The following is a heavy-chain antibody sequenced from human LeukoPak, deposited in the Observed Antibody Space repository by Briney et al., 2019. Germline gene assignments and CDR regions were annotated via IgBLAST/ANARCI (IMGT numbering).Heavy chain of an antibody. J-gene: IGHJ4*02. CDR3: ARDRGYNYGHFDY. CDR2: ISSSGTTI. D-gene: IGHD5-18*01. CDR1: GFTFSSYE. Sequence: GGSLRLSCAASGFTFSSYEMNWVRQAPGKGLEWVSYISSSGTTIYYADSVKGRFTISRDNAKNSLYLQMNSLRAEDTAVYYCARDRGYNYGHFDYWGQGTLVTVSP. V-gene: IGHV3-48*03.